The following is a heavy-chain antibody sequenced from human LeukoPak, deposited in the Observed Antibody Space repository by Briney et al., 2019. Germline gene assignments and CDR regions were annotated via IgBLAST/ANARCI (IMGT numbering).Heavy chain of an antibody. CDR1: GGSISSSSYY. J-gene: IGHJ3*02. V-gene: IGHV4-39*07. Sequence: PSETLSLTCTVSGGSISSSSYYWGWIRQPPGKGLEWIGSIYYSGSTNYNPSLKSRVTISVDTSKNQFSLKLSSVTAADTAVYYCARVIGSGYSYAFDIWGQGTTVTVSS. D-gene: IGHD3-10*01. CDR3: ARVIGSGYSYAFDI. CDR2: IYYSGST.